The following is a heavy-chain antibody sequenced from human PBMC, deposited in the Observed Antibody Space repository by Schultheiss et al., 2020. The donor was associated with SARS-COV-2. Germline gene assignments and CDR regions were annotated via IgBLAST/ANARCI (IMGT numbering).Heavy chain of an antibody. D-gene: IGHD2-2*01. CDR2: IGTAGDP. J-gene: IGHJ4*02. CDR3: AKPLGSTSCLHY. CDR1: GFTFSSYD. V-gene: IGHV3-13*05. Sequence: GGSLRLSCAASGFTFSSYDMHWVRQATGKGLEWVSAIGTAGDPYYPGSVKGRFTISRDNSKNTLYLQMNSLRAEDTAVYYCAKPLGSTSCLHYWGQGTLVTVSS.